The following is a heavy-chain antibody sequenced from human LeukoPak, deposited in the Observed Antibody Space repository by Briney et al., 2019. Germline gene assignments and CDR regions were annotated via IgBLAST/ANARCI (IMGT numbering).Heavy chain of an antibody. D-gene: IGHD5-12*01. CDR1: GFTFSGSA. Sequence: PGGSLRLSCAASGFTFSGSAMHWVRQASGKGLEWVGRIRSKANSYATAYAASVKGRFTISRDDSKNTAYLQMNSLKTEDTAVYYCTRQGGYSGYDSRRGELCYFDYWGQGTLVTVSS. CDR3: TRQGGYSGYDSRRGELCYFDY. V-gene: IGHV3-73*01. J-gene: IGHJ4*02. CDR2: IRSKANSYAT.